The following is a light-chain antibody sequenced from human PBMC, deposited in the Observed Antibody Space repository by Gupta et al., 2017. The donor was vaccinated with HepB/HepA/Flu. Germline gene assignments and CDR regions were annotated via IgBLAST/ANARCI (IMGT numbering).Light chain of an antibody. Sequence: SSELTQDSAVSVALGQTVRITCKGASLRRYYASWYQQKPRQAPVLVIYDNNNRPSGIPDRFSGSNSGNTGSLIITGAQAEDEADYYCSCRDSSGNHLVFGGGTKLTVL. V-gene: IGLV3-19*01. J-gene: IGLJ3*02. CDR3: SCRDSSGNHLV. CDR1: SLRRYY. CDR2: DNN.